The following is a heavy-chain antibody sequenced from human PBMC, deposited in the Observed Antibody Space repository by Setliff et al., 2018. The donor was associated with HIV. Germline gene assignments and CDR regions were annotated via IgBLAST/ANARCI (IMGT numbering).Heavy chain of an antibody. CDR1: GFNFGNYG. V-gene: IGHV3-30*02. Sequence: QPGGSLRLSCAASGFNFGNYGMHWVRQAPGKGPEWVAVIWYDGSNKYYVDSVKGRFTISRDNSKNTVYLEMNSLRVEDTAVYYCAKDRELGIRWNSHYFDHWGLGTLVTVSS. CDR2: IWYDGSNK. J-gene: IGHJ4*02. D-gene: IGHD3-10*01. CDR3: AKDRELGIRWNSHYFDH.